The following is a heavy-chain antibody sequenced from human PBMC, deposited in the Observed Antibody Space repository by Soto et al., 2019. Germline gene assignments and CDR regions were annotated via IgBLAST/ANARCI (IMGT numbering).Heavy chain of an antibody. D-gene: IGHD1-26*01. CDR2: ISYDGSNK. J-gene: IGHJ3*02. V-gene: IGHV3-30*18. Sequence: GVSLRLSCAASGFTLSSYGMHWVRQAPGKGLEWVAVISYDGSNKYYADSVKGRFTISRDNSKNTLYLQMNSLRAEDTAGYYCAKRFGGARKADEAFAIRGQGSRVTV. CDR3: AKRFGGARKADEAFAI. CDR1: GFTLSSYG.